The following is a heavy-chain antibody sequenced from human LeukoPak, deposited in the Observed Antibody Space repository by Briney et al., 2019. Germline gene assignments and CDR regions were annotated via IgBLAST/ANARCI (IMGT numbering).Heavy chain of an antibody. J-gene: IGHJ6*02. CDR1: GFTFSSYG. CDR2: IWYDGSNK. D-gene: IGHD5-24*01. V-gene: IGHV3-33*01. CDR3: ARDLEWLAASAPDYYYYYGMDV. Sequence: LPGGSLRLSCAASGFTFSSYGMHWVRQAPGKGLEWVAVIWYDGSNKYYADSVKGRFTISRDNSKNTLYLQMNSLRAEDTAVYYCARDLEWLAASAPDYYYYYGMDVWGQGTTVTVSS.